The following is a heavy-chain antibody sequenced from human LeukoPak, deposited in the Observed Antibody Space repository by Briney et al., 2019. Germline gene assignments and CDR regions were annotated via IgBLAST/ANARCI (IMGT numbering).Heavy chain of an antibody. CDR1: GFTFDDYP. D-gene: IGHD6-25*01. Sequence: GRSLRLSCAASGFTFDDYPMHWLRQAPGKGLEWFSGISWNSGSIGHADSVKGRFTISRDNAKNSLYLQMNSLRAEYTALYYCAKDTVSSAVDYWGQGTLVTVSS. J-gene: IGHJ4*02. V-gene: IGHV3-9*01. CDR2: ISWNSGSI. CDR3: AKDTVSSAVDY.